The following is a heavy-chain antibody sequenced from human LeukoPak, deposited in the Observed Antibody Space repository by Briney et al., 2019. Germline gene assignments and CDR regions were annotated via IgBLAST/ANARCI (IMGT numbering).Heavy chain of an antibody. J-gene: IGHJ5*02. D-gene: IGHD3-3*01. CDR1: GGSISSGGYY. CDR3: ARQALPNTIFGVGYWFDP. CDR2: IYYSGST. V-gene: IGHV4-31*03. Sequence: SQTLSLTCTVSGGSISSGGYYWSWIRQHPGKGLEWIGYIYYSGSTYYNPSLKSRVTISVDTSKNQFSLKLSSVTAADTAVYYCARQALPNTIFGVGYWFDPWGQGTLVTVSS.